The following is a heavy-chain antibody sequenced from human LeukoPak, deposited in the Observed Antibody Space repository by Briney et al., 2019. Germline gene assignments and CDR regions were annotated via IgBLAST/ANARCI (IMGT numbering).Heavy chain of an antibody. CDR2: IYYSGST. CDR3: ARAVGVGVTTDY. CDR1: GGSINSGDYY. Sequence: SQTLSLTCTVSGGSINSGDYYWSWIRQPPGKGLEWIGYIYYSGSTYYNPSLKSRVTISVDTSKNQFSLKLSSVTAADTAVYYCARAVGVGVTTDYWGQGTLVTVSS. V-gene: IGHV4-30-4*08. D-gene: IGHD1-26*01. J-gene: IGHJ4*02.